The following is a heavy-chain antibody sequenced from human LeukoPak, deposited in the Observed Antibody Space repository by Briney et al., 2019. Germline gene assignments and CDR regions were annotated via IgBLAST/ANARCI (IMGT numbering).Heavy chain of an antibody. D-gene: IGHD1-20*01. CDR3: ATAAWDNWNYFDY. CDR1: GSTFSSYG. Sequence: PGRSLRLSCAASGSTFSSYGMHWVRQAPGKGLEWVAVIWYDGSNKYYADSVKGRFTISRDNSKNTLYLQMNSLRAEDTAVYYCATAAWDNWNYFDYWGQGTLVTVSS. J-gene: IGHJ4*02. V-gene: IGHV3-33*01. CDR2: IWYDGSNK.